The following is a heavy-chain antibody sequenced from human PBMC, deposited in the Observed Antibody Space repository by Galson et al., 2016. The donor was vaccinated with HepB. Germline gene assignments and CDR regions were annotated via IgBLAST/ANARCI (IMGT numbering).Heavy chain of an antibody. CDR3: ARDSSSSLVTSWFDP. D-gene: IGHD6-6*01. Sequence: SVKVSCKASGDTFSNYAISWVRQAPGQGLEWMGGIIPIFDTAVYAQRFQGRVTITVDESTSTAYMELSSLTSADTAVYYCARDSSSSLVTSWFDPWGQGTLVTVS. CDR2: IIPIFDTA. CDR1: GDTFSNYA. V-gene: IGHV1-69*13. J-gene: IGHJ5*02.